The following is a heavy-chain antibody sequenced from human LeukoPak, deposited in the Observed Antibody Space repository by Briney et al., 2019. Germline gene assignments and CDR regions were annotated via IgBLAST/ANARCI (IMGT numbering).Heavy chain of an antibody. D-gene: IGHD3-22*01. CDR3: ARVYYDSSGYYPGSFDY. CDR2: IYAAGTT. J-gene: IGHJ4*02. CDR1: GFTVSSNH. Sequence: GGSLRLSCAASGFTVSSNHFSWVRQDPGTRLEWVSIIYAAGTTYYADSVRGRFTVSRDNSRNTLYLQMNSLRAEDTAVYYCARVYYDSSGYYPGSFDYWGQGTLVTVSS. V-gene: IGHV3-53*01.